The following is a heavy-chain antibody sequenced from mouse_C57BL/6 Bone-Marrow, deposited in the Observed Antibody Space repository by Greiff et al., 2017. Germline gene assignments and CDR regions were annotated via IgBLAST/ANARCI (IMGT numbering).Heavy chain of an antibody. Sequence: EVQLQQSGPELVKPGASVKISCKASGYSFTGYYMNWVKQSPEKSLEWIGEINPSTGGNTYNQKFKAKATLTVDKSSSTAYMQLKSLTSEDSAVYYCSRDGGYSFSYWVQVTLVTVSA. CDR1: GYSFTGYY. V-gene: IGHV1-42*01. CDR2: INPSTGGN. CDR3: SRDGGYSFSY. D-gene: IGHD2-3*01. J-gene: IGHJ3*01.